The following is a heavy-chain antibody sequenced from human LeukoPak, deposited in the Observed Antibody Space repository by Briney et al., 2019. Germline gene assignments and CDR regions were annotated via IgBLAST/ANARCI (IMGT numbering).Heavy chain of an antibody. D-gene: IGHD3-22*01. CDR3: AIQITMIVVVPYFEY. CDR1: GLTFSDYY. V-gene: IGHV3-11*04. CDR2: ISSSGTTI. J-gene: IGHJ4*01. Sequence: GGSLRLSCAASGLTFSDYYMTWIRQAPGKGLEWVSFISSSGTTIYSADSVRGRFTVSRDNAKNSLFLHMNSLRAEDTAVYYCAIQITMIVVVPYFEYWGQGTLVTVSS.